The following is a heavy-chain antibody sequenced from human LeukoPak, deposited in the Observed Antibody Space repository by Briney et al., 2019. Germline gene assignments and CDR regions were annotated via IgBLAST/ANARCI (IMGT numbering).Heavy chain of an antibody. Sequence: PGGSLRLSCAASGFTVSSNYMSWVRQAPGKGLEGVSVIYSGGSTYYADSVKGRFTISRHNSKNTLYLQMNSLRAEDTAVYYCARDYSSGWYYFDYWGQGTLVTVSS. CDR2: IYSGGST. V-gene: IGHV3-53*04. D-gene: IGHD6-19*01. CDR3: ARDYSSGWYYFDY. J-gene: IGHJ4*02. CDR1: GFTVSSNY.